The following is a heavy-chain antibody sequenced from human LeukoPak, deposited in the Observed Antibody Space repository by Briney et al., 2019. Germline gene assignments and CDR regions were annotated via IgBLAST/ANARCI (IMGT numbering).Heavy chain of an antibody. J-gene: IGHJ3*02. Sequence: PGGSLRLSCAASGFTFSSYSMNWVRQAPGKGLEWVSYVSRSSSNIYYADSVKGRFTISRDNAKNFLYLQMNSLRDEDTAMYYCARDNFDAFDIWGQGTMVTVS. CDR3: ARDNFDAFDI. V-gene: IGHV3-48*02. CDR2: VSRSSSNI. CDR1: GFTFSSYS. D-gene: IGHD1-20*01.